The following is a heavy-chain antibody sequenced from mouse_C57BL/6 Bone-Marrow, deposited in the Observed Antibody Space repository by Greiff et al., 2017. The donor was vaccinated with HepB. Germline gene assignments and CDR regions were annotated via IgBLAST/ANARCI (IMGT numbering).Heavy chain of an antibody. D-gene: IGHD2-3*01. CDR2: ISDGGSYT. J-gene: IGHJ4*01. CDR3: ARETDDGYYDAMEY. CDR1: GFTFSSYA. Sequence: EVKLVESGGGLVKPGGSLKLSCAASGFTFSSYAMSWVRQTPEKRLEWVATISDGGSYTYYPDNVKGRFTISRDNAKNNLYLQMSHLKSEDTAMYYCARETDDGYYDAMEYWGQGTSVTVSS. V-gene: IGHV5-4*01.